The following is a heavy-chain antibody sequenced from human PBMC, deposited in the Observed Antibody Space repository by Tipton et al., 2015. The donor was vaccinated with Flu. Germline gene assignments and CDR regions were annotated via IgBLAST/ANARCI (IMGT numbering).Heavy chain of an antibody. J-gene: IGHJ3*02. CDR3: ARYDYGDHSAFDI. CDR2: IYYSGST. CDR1: GGSISSYY. Sequence: TLSLTCTVSGGSISSYYWSWIRQPPGKGLEWIGYIYYSGSTNYNPSLKSRVTISVDTCKNQFSLKLSSVTAADTAVYYCARYDYGDHSAFDIWGQGTMVTVSS. D-gene: IGHD4-17*01. V-gene: IGHV4-59*01.